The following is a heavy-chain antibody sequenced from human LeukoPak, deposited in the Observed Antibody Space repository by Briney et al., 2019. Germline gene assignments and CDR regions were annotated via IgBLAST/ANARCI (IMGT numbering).Heavy chain of an antibody. CDR1: GFTFDDYG. J-gene: IGHJ4*02. V-gene: IGHV3-20*04. CDR2: INWNGGST. CDR3: ARAKDYYDSSGYYYVNSPSFDY. Sequence: GGSLRLSCAASGFTFDDYGMSWVRQAPGKGLEWVSGINWNGGSTGYADSVKGRFTISRDNAKNSLYLQMNSLRAEDTALYYCARAKDYYDSSGYYYVNSPSFDYWGQGTLVTVSS. D-gene: IGHD3-22*01.